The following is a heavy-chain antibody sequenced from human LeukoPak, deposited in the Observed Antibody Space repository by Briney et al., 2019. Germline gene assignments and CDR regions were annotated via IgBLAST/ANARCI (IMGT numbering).Heavy chain of an antibody. V-gene: IGHV3-74*01. J-gene: IGHJ4*02. CDR1: GFTFSSYR. Sequence: GGSLRLSCAASGFTFSSYRMHWVRQAPGKGLVWVSRINSDGSSTSYADSVKGRFTISRDNAKNTLYLQMNSLRAEDTAVYYCARDVVPAAIPLSSDYWGQGTLVTVSS. CDR3: ARDVVPAAIPLSSDY. D-gene: IGHD2-2*01. CDR2: INSDGSST.